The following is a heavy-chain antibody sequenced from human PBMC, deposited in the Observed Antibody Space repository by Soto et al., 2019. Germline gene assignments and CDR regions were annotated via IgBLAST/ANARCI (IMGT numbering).Heavy chain of an antibody. V-gene: IGHV3-23*01. J-gene: IGHJ6*02. D-gene: IGHD3-10*01. CDR3: AKSQVWGSGRSNRGMDV. CDR1: GFSFSSFA. CDR2: ISGSAGST. Sequence: GGSLRLSCAASGFSFSSFAMTWVRQAPGKGLEWLSIISGSAGSTYYADSVKGRFAISRDNSKNMLFLQINSLRAEDTAVYYCAKSQVWGSGRSNRGMDVWGQGTTVTVSS.